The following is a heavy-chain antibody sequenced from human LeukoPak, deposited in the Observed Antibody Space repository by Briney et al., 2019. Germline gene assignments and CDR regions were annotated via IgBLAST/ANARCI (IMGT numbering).Heavy chain of an antibody. J-gene: IGHJ4*02. V-gene: IGHV3-23*01. D-gene: IGHD5-24*01. Sequence: GGSLRLSCAASGFTFSSYAMSWVRQAPGKGLEWVSVISGSGGSTGYADSVKGRFTISRDNSQNTLYLQMSSLRAEDTAVYYCAKDREMANIRGYFDYWGQGTLVTVSS. CDR2: ISGSGGST. CDR3: AKDREMANIRGYFDY. CDR1: GFTFSSYA.